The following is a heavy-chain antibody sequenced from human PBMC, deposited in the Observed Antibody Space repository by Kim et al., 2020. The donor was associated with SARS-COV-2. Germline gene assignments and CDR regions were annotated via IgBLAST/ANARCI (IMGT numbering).Heavy chain of an antibody. CDR2: ISGSGGRT. CDR1: GFTFNFFA. Sequence: GGFLRLSCAASGFTFNFFAMTWVRQAPGKGLEWVSLISGSGGRTYYADSVKGRFTISRDNSKNTVNLQMNNLRVEDTAVYYCATDRRSDTADYIEHWGQGILVTVAS. V-gene: IGHV3-23*01. J-gene: IGHJ1*01. D-gene: IGHD1-26*01. CDR3: ATDRRSDTADYIEH.